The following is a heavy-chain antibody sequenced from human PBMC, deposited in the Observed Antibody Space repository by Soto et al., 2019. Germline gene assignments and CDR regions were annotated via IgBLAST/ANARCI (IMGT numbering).Heavy chain of an antibody. J-gene: IGHJ5*02. V-gene: IGHV1-3*01. CDR2: INPDNGNT. CDR3: ARGIATGQLDP. CDR1: GSTFTRYT. Sequence: GASVKVSCKASGSTFTRYTMNWVRQAPGQRLEWMGWINPDNGNTKSSQKFQDRVIITRDTSASTAYMDLSSLRSEDTAVYYCARGIATGQLDPWGQGTLVTVSS. D-gene: IGHD2-15*01.